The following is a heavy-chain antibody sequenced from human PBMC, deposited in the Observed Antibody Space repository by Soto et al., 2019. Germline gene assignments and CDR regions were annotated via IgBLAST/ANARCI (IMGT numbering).Heavy chain of an antibody. Sequence: QVHLQESGPGLVKPSGTLSLTCGVSGASVSSSHCWTWVRQPPGKGLEWIGEIYHVGFTSYNPSLKSRVIMSMDQSRNQFSLKMSSVTAADTAVYYCARVRPPTSTSPAAVLYYFDYWGQGSLVTVSS. J-gene: IGHJ4*02. D-gene: IGHD2-2*01. CDR3: ARVRPPTSTSPAAVLYYFDY. V-gene: IGHV4-4*02. CDR1: GASVSSSHC. CDR2: IYHVGFT.